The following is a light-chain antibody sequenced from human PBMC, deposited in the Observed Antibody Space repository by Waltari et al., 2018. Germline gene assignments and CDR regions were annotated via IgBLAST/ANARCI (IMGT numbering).Light chain of an antibody. CDR3: SSYTSSSNVV. CDR2: EVS. Sequence: QSALTQPASVSGSPGPSITISCPGPSSAVGGYTHVSWYQQHPGKAPNLMIYEVSNRPSGVSNRFSGSKSGNTASLTISGLQAEDEADYYCSSYTSSSNVVFGGGTKLTVL. V-gene: IGLV2-14*01. J-gene: IGLJ2*01. CDR1: SSAVGGYTH.